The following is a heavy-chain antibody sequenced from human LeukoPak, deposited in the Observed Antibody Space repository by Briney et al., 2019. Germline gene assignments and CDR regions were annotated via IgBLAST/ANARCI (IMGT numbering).Heavy chain of an antibody. D-gene: IGHD5-18*01. CDR2: IYPGDSDT. CDR1: GYSFTSYW. V-gene: IGHV5-51*01. Sequence: PGESLKISCKGSGYSFTSYWIGWVRQMPGKGLEWMGIIYPGDSDTRYSPSFQGQVTISADKSISTAYLQWSSLKASDTAMYYCARHGLSGYSYGTYYYYGMDVWGQGTTVTVSS. J-gene: IGHJ6*02. CDR3: ARHGLSGYSYGTYYYYGMDV.